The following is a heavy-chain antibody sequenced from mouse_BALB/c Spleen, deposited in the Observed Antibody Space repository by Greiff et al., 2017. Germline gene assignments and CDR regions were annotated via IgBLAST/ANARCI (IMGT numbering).Heavy chain of an antibody. V-gene: IGHV3-2*02. D-gene: IGHD1-1*01. J-gene: IGHJ4*01. CDR1: GYSITSDYA. Sequence: EVQLQESGPGLVKPSQSLSLTCTVTGYSITSDYAWNWIRQFPGNKLEWMGYISYSGSTSYNPSLKSRISITRDTSKNQFFLQLNSVTTEDTATYYCAREDYGSSYPYYAMDYWGQGTSVTVSS. CDR2: ISYSGST. CDR3: AREDYGSSYPYYAMDY.